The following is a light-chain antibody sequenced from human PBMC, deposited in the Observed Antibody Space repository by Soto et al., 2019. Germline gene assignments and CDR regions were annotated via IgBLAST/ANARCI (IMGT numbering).Light chain of an antibody. CDR3: QQYNTYPWT. V-gene: IGKV1-5*03. J-gene: IGKJ1*01. Sequence: DIQMTQSPSTLSASVGDRVTITCRASQSISSWLAWYQHKPGKAPKLLIYKASSLESGVPSRFSGSGSGTEFSLTISSLQPDDFATYYCQQYNTYPWTFGQGTQVEVK. CDR2: KAS. CDR1: QSISSW.